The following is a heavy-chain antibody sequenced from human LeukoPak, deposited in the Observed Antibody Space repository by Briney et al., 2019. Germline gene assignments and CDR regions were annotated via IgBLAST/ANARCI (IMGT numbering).Heavy chain of an antibody. V-gene: IGHV3-21*01. J-gene: IGHJ4*02. CDR3: ARHVVAVGFDY. CDR1: GFTLSSYT. CDR2: ITSSSSYI. Sequence: GGPLRLFCAASGFTLSSYTMNWVREATGKGVEWVSSITSSSSYIYYADSVKGRFTISRDNAKNSLYLHMNSLSAEDMAVYYCARHVVAVGFDYWGQGTLVTVSS. D-gene: IGHD3-22*01.